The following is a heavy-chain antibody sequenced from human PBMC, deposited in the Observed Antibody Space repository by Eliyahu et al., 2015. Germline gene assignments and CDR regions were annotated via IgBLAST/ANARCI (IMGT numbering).Heavy chain of an antibody. V-gene: IGHV4-4*02. CDR1: GGXINSXNW. J-gene: IGHJ4*02. CDR3: ARAPAAAGHFDY. Sequence: QVQLQESGPGLVKPSGTLSLTXAVSGGXINSXNWXSXVXQPPGKGLEWXGEIYHXGSTNYNPSLKSRVTISVDKSKNQFSLKLSSVTAADTAVYYCARAPAAAGHFDYWGQGTLVTVSS. CDR2: IYHXGST. D-gene: IGHD6-13*01.